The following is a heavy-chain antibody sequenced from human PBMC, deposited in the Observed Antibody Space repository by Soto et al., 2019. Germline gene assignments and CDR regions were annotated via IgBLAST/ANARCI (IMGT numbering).Heavy chain of an antibody. J-gene: IGHJ6*02. CDR2: ISYDGSNE. D-gene: IGHD3-3*01. Sequence: AQLVESGGGVVQPGGSMRLSCAASGFTFSNYAMHWVRQAPGEGLEWVAIISYDGSNEYYADSVKGRFTISRDNSKNTLFLQMNSLRVEDTAIYYCAKHRTIFRVVPNRAKDVWGQGTTVTVSS. CDR1: GFTFSNYA. CDR3: AKHRTIFRVVPNRAKDV. V-gene: IGHV3-30-3*02.